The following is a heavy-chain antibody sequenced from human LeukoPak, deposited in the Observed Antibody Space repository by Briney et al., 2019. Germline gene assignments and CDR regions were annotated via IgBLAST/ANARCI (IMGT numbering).Heavy chain of an antibody. D-gene: IGHD1-1*01. J-gene: IGHJ5*02. CDR1: GGSITSTNW. CDR3: ARLGGTNWYNWFDP. CDR2: VSLSGLT. Sequence: PSETLSLTCGVSGGSITSTNWWSWVRQPPGQGLEWIGEVSLSGLTNYNPSLSSRVIMALDTSKNHLPLNLSSVTAADTAVYYCARLGGTNWYNWFDPWGQGTLVTVSS. V-gene: IGHV4-4*02.